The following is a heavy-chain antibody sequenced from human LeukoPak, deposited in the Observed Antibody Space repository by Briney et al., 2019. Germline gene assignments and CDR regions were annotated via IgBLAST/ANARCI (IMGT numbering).Heavy chain of an antibody. CDR2: IYTSGST. CDR1: GGSISSYY. V-gene: IGHV4-4*07. J-gene: IGHJ6*03. D-gene: IGHD4-23*01. CDR3: ARQSGGNSFYYYYYMDV. Sequence: SETLSLTCTVSGGSISSYYWSWIRQPAGKGLEWIGRIYTSGSTNYNPSLKSRVTMSVDTSKNQFSLKLSSVTAADTAVYYCARQSGGNSFYYYYYMDVWGKGTAVTVSS.